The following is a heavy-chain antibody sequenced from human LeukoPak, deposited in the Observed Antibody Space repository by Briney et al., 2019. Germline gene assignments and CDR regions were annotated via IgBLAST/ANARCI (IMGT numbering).Heavy chain of an antibody. V-gene: IGHV4-39*01. CDR1: GGSISSSSYY. Sequence: SETLSLTCPVSGGSISSSSYYWGWIRQPPGKGLEWIGSIYYSGSTYYNPSLKSRVTISVDTSKNQFSLKLSSVTAADTAVYYCGRHVRNDYVWGSYRYSFGAFDIWGQGTMVTVSS. D-gene: IGHD3-16*02. CDR2: IYYSGST. CDR3: GRHVRNDYVWGSYRYSFGAFDI. J-gene: IGHJ3*02.